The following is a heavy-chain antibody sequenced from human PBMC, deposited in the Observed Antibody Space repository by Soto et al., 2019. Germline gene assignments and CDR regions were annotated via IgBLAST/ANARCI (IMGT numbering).Heavy chain of an antibody. J-gene: IGHJ4*02. CDR1: GFTFSSYG. Sequence: GGSMRLSWAASGFTFSSYGMHWVRQAPGKGLEWVAVISYDGSNKYYADSVKGRFTISRDNSKNTLYLQMNSLRAEDTAVYYCAKDPGAPYYDSSGYYPAIDYWGQGTLVTVSS. CDR3: AKDPGAPYYDSSGYYPAIDY. D-gene: IGHD3-22*01. V-gene: IGHV3-30*18. CDR2: ISYDGSNK.